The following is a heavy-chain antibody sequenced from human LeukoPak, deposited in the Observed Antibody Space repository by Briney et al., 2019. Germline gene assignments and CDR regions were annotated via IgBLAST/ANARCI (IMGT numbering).Heavy chain of an antibody. Sequence: GRSLRLSCAASGFTFDDYAMHWVRQAPGKGLEWVSGISWNSGSIGYADSVKGRFTISRDNAKNSLYLQMNSLRAEDTALYYCAKSRCSSTGCYLDYWGQGTLVTVSS. CDR3: AKSRCSSTGCYLDY. J-gene: IGHJ4*02. CDR2: ISWNSGSI. V-gene: IGHV3-9*01. D-gene: IGHD2-2*01. CDR1: GFTFDDYA.